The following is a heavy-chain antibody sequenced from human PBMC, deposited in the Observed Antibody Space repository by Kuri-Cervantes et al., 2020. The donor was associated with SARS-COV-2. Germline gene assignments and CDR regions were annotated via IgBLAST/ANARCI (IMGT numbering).Heavy chain of an antibody. CDR3: ARDRLRFLEWLLLDAFDI. J-gene: IGHJ3*02. D-gene: IGHD3-3*01. CDR1: GFTFSHYG. CDR2: IRYDGSNK. V-gene: IGHV3-30*02. Sequence: GESLKISCEASGFTFSHYGMDWVRQAPGKGLEWVAFIRYDGSNKYYADSVKGRFTISRDNSKNTLYLQMNSLRAEDTAVYYCARDRLRFLEWLLLDAFDIWGQGTMVTVSS.